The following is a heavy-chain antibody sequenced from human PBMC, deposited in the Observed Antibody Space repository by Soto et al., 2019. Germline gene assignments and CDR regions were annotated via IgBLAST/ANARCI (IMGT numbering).Heavy chain of an antibody. CDR1: GFTFSSYA. D-gene: IGHD1-26*01. J-gene: IGHJ6*02. V-gene: IGHV3-30-3*01. CDR2: ISYDGSNK. Sequence: QVQLVESGGGVVQPGRSLRLSCAASGFTFSSYAMHWVRQAPGKGLEWVAVISYDGSNKYYADSVKGRFTISRDNSKNTLYLQMNSLRAEDTAVYYCAREGGSYSSYYYYGMDVWGQGTTVTVSS. CDR3: AREGGSYSSYYYYGMDV.